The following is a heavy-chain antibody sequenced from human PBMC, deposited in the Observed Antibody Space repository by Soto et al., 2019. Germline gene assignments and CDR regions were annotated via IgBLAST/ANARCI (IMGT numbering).Heavy chain of an antibody. V-gene: IGHV1-18*01. CDR3: ARDYLGYCSGGSCYPDY. Sequence: QVQLVQSGAEVKKPGASVKVSCKASGYTFTSYGISWVRQAPGQGLEWMGWISAYNGNTNYAQKLQGRVTITTDTSTSTAYMELRSLRSDDTAVYYCARDYLGYCSGGSCYPDYWGQGTLVTVSS. D-gene: IGHD2-15*01. CDR2: ISAYNGNT. CDR1: GYTFTSYG. J-gene: IGHJ4*02.